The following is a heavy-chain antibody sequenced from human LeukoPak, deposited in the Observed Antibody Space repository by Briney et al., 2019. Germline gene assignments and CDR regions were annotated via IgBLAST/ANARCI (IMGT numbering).Heavy chain of an antibody. CDR3: ARAPGRDGAAAGLFDY. J-gene: IGHJ4*02. Sequence: GGSLRLSCAASGFTFSSYCMNWVRQAPGKGLEWVSSISSGSTYIYYADSVKGRFTISRDNAKNSLYLQMNSLRAEDTAVYYCARAPGRDGAAAGLFDYWGQGTLVTVSS. D-gene: IGHD6-13*01. V-gene: IGHV3-21*01. CDR2: ISSGSTYI. CDR1: GFTFSSYC.